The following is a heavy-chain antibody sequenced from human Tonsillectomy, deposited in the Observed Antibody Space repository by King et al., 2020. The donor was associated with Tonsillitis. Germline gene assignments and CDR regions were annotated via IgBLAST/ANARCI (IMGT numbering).Heavy chain of an antibody. CDR3: ARGSPDDSSGSLFDY. V-gene: IGHV4-34*01. CDR2: IAHSGST. D-gene: IGHD3-22*01. Sequence: VQLQQWGAGLLKPSETLSLTCAVYGGSFSGYYWNLIRQPPGKGLGWIGEIAHSGSTNYNPSLKSRVTISVDTSKNQISLKLSSVTAADTAVYYCARGSPDDSSGSLFDYWGQGTLVTVSS. J-gene: IGHJ4*02. CDR1: GGSFSGYY.